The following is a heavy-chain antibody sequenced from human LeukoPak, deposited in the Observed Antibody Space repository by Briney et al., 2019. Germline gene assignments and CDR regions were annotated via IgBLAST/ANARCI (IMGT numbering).Heavy chain of an antibody. D-gene: IGHD2-15*01. CDR1: GFTFSNAW. CDR3: ARDGEHVLAHDF. Sequence: GGSLRLSCAASGFTFSNAWMSWVRQAPGKGLEWVCRIKSKTDGGTTDYAAPVKGRFTISRDNSKNTLYIQMNSLRAEDTGVYYCARDGEHVLAHDFWGQGTLVTVSS. J-gene: IGHJ4*02. CDR2: IKSKTDGGTT. V-gene: IGHV3-15*01.